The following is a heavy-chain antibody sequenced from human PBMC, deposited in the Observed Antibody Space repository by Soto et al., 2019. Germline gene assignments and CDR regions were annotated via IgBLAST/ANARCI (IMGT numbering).Heavy chain of an antibody. J-gene: IGHJ3*02. Sequence: SETLSLTCTVSGGSISSYYWSWIRQPPGKRLEWIGYIYYSGSTNYNPSLKSRVTISVDTSKNQFSLKLSSVTAADTAVYYCARVRTYCSGDSCYGDAFDIWGQGTMVTVSS. V-gene: IGHV4-59*01. CDR2: IYYSGST. CDR1: GGSISSYY. CDR3: ARVRTYCSGDSCYGDAFDI. D-gene: IGHD2-15*01.